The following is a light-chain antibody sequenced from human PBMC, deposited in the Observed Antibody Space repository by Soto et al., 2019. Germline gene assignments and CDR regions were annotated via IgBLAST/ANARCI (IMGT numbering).Light chain of an antibody. CDR2: DVS. J-gene: IGKJ5*01. V-gene: IGKV1-13*02. CDR1: QDIRGA. Sequence: ASQLTHSPSSLSASVGDRVTITCRASQDIRGALAWYQQKPGKAPKMLIYDVSTLESGVPLRFSGSSSGTDFTLTISSLQPVDFASYYCQQFNSYPITLGQGTRLEIK. CDR3: QQFNSYPIT.